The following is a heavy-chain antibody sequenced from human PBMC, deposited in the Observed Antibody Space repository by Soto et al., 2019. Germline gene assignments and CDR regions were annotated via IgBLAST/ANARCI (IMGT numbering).Heavy chain of an antibody. J-gene: IGHJ4*02. CDR3: ASSSSYYYFN. Sequence: GGSLRLSCAASGFNFGGSSMNWVRQTPGKRLEWVAAISDSGSYIKYADSVKGRLTISRDNAKNSLFLQMNSLRVEDTAVYYCASSSSYYYFNWGQGPLVTVSS. CDR2: ISDSGSYI. V-gene: IGHV3-21*06. CDR1: GFNFGGSS. D-gene: IGHD6-13*01.